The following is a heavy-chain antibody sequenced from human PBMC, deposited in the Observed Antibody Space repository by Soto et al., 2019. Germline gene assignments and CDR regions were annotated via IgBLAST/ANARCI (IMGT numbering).Heavy chain of an antibody. J-gene: IGHJ4*02. Sequence: SETLSLTCTVSGGSISSSSYYWGWIRQPPGKGLEWIGSIYYSGSTYYSPSLKSRVTISVDTSKNQFAMKLSSVTAADTAAYYCARLGDGYHSDYWGQGTPVTVSS. D-gene: IGHD5-12*01. CDR2: IYYSGST. V-gene: IGHV4-39*01. CDR3: ARLGDGYHSDY. CDR1: GGSISSSSYY.